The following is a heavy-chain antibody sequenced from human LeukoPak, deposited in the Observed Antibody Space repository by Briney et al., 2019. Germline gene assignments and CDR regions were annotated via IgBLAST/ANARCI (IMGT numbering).Heavy chain of an antibody. CDR2: IIPIFGTA. J-gene: IGHJ4*02. CDR1: GGTFSSYA. CDR3: ASLVEAAANFDY. V-gene: IGHV1-69*05. Sequence: SVKVSCKASGGTFSSYAISWVRQAPGQGLEWMGGIIPIFGTANYAQKFQGRVTITTDESTSTAYMELSSLRSEDTAVYYCASLVEAAANFDYRGQGTLVTVSS. D-gene: IGHD6-13*01.